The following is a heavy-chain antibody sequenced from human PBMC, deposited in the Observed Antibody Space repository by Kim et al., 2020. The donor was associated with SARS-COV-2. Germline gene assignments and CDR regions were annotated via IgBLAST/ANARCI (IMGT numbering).Heavy chain of an antibody. CDR2: INPNSGGT. D-gene: IGHD6-13*01. Sequence: ASVKVSCKASGYTFTGYYIHWVRQAPGQGLEWMGWINPNSGGTNYAQKFQGRATMTRDTSISTAYMEVSRLRSDDTAVYYCARDRIAATGYGMDVWGQGTTVTVSS. V-gene: IGHV1-2*02. CDR1: GYTFTGYY. J-gene: IGHJ6*02. CDR3: ARDRIAATGYGMDV.